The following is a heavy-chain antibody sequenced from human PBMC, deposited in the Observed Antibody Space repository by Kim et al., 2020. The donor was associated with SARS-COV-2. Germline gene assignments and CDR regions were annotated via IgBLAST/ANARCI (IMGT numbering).Heavy chain of an antibody. CDR3: AKELPPGYSSCWSYYYYGTDV. J-gene: IGHJ6*02. Sequence: GGSLRLSCAASGFTFSSYGMHWVRQAPGKGLEWVAVISYDGSNKYYADSVKGRFTISRDNSKNTLYLQMNSLRAEDTAVYYCAKELPPGYSSCWSYYYYGTDVWGAGTTVTVSS. V-gene: IGHV3-30*18. CDR1: GFTFSSYG. D-gene: IGHD6-19*01. CDR2: ISYDGSNK.